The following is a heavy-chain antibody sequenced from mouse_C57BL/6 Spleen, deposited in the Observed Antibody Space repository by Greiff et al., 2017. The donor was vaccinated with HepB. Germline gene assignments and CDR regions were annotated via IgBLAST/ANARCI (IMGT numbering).Heavy chain of an antibody. Sequence: QVQLQQSGPELVKPGASVKISCKASGYAFSSSWMNWVKQRPGTGLEWIGRIYPGDGDTNYNGKFKGKATLTADKSSSTAYMQLSSLTSEDSAVYVGARAGYYDYYYYAMDYWGQGTSVTVAS. D-gene: IGHD2-4*01. V-gene: IGHV1-82*01. CDR3: ARAGYYDYYYYAMDY. J-gene: IGHJ4*01. CDR1: GYAFSSSW. CDR2: IYPGDGDT.